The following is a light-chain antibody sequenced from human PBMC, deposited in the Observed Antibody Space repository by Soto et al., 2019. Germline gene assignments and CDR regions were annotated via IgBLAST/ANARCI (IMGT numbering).Light chain of an antibody. CDR1: ESVVSSY. Sequence: EIVLTQSPGTLSLSPGERATLSCGATESVVSSYLAWYQLKPGQAPRLLIYDASSRATGIPDRFSGSGSGTDFTLTISRLEPEDFAVYYCQQYGSSPRTFGQGTKVDIK. J-gene: IGKJ1*01. V-gene: IGKV3-20*01. CDR3: QQYGSSPRT. CDR2: DAS.